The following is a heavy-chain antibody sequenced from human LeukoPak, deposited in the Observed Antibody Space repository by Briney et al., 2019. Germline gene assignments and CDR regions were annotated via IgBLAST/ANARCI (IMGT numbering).Heavy chain of an antibody. J-gene: IGHJ3*02. CDR2: LSPSGHST. V-gene: IGHV3-23*01. CDR1: GFTFKDYV. Sequence: PGGSLRLSCAASGFTFKDYVMNWVRQAPGKGLEWVSGLSPSGHSTYYTDSVKGRFTISRDNSKNTLYLQMNSLRVDDTAVYYCAKSYSYGIDAFDIWGQGTMVTVSS. CDR3: AKSYSYGIDAFDI. D-gene: IGHD5-18*01.